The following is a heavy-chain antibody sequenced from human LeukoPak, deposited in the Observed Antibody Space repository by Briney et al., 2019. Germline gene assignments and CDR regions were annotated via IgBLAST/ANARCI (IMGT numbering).Heavy chain of an antibody. Sequence: PSETLSFTCTVSGGSISSYYWSWIRQPPGKGLEWIGYIYYSGSTNYNPSLKSRVTISVDTSKNQFSLKLSSVTAADTAVYYCARASGYSYGYFSNWGQGTLVTVSS. CDR2: IYYSGST. J-gene: IGHJ4*02. D-gene: IGHD5-18*01. CDR1: GGSISSYY. CDR3: ARASGYSYGYFSN. V-gene: IGHV4-59*01.